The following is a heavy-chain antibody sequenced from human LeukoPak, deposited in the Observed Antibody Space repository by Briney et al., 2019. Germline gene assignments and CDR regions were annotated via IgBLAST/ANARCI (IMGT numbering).Heavy chain of an antibody. J-gene: IGHJ5*02. CDR2: IYDTGIT. D-gene: IGHD2-21*01. CDR1: GGSISSGGYY. V-gene: IGHV4-31*03. CDR3: ARGVSLLDWFDP. Sequence: SQTLSLTCTVSGGSISSGGYYWSWIRQHPGKGLEWIGYIYDTGITYCNPSLKSRVDISVDTSKNQFSLKLSSVTAADTAVYYCARGVSLLDWFDPWGQGTLVTVSS.